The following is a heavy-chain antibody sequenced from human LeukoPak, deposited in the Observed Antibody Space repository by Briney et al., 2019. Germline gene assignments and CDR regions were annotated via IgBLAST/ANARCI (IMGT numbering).Heavy chain of an antibody. D-gene: IGHD3-3*01. J-gene: IGHJ6*03. Sequence: SETLSLTCTVSGGSIISSTHYWGWIRQPPGKGLEWIGSVYYSAHTYYNPSLRSRVSIPVDASKNQFSLTLSSVTAADTAVYYCTRHQEEITTFGVRDYYMDVWGKGTTVTVSS. V-gene: IGHV4-39*01. CDR2: VYYSAHT. CDR3: TRHQEEITTFGVRDYYMDV. CDR1: GGSIISSTHY.